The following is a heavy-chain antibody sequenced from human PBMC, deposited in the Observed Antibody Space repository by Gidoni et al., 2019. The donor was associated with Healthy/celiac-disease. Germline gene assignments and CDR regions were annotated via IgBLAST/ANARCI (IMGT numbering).Heavy chain of an antibody. V-gene: IGHV1-2*02. CDR3: ARAKVRSYNAFDI. CDR1: GYTFTGYY. CDR2: INPNSGGT. Sequence: QVQLVQSGTEVKQPGASVKVSCKASGYTFTGYYMHWVRQAPGQGPEWMGWINPNSGGTNYAQKFQGRVTMTRDTSISTAYMELSRLRSDDTAVYYCARAKVRSYNAFDIWGQGTMVTVSS. D-gene: IGHD1-26*01. J-gene: IGHJ3*02.